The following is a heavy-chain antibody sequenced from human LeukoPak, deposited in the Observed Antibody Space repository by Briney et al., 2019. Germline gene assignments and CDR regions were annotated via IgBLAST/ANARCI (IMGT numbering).Heavy chain of an antibody. J-gene: IGHJ4*02. CDR1: GYTFTSYY. D-gene: IGHD3-22*01. Sequence: ASVKVSCKASGYTFTSYYMHWVRQAPGQGLEWMGIINPSGGSTSYAQKFQGRVTMTRDTSTSTVYMELSSPRSEDTAVYYCARESGDSSGYYSSVDFDYWGQGTLVTVSS. V-gene: IGHV1-46*01. CDR3: ARESGDSSGYYSSVDFDY. CDR2: INPSGGST.